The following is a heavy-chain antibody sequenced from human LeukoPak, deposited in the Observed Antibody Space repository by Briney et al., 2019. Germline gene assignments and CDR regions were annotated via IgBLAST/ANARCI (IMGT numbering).Heavy chain of an antibody. CDR1: GYTFTSYG. CDR2: ISAYNGNT. J-gene: IGHJ4*02. D-gene: IGHD2-15*01. CDR3: ARDRSYRPQFLNY. V-gene: IGHV1-18*01. Sequence: ASVKVSCTASGYTFTSYGISWVRHAPEQGLEWMGWISAYNGNTNYAQKLQGRVTMTTDTSTSTAYMELRSLRSDDTAVYYCARDRSYRPQFLNYWGQGTLVTVSS.